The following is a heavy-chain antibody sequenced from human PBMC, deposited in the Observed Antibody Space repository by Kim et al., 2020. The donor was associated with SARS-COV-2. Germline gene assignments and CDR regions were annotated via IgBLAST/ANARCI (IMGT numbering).Heavy chain of an antibody. D-gene: IGHD3-9*01. J-gene: IGHJ4*02. CDR3: ARISVYDILTGYSYFDY. Sequence: LKSRVTISVDTSKSQFSLKLSSVSAADTAVYYCARISVYDILTGYSYFDYWGQGTLVTVSS. V-gene: IGHV4-39*07.